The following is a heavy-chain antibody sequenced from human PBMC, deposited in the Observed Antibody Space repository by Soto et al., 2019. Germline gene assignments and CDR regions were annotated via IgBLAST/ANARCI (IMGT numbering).Heavy chain of an antibody. CDR2: IYYSGST. CDR1: GGSISSYY. Sequence: SETLSLTCTVSGGSISSYYWSWIRQPPGKGLEWIGYIYYSGSTNYNPSLKSRVTISVDMSQNQFSLKLTSVTAADTAVYYCARHGAIYSNSWYDFDYWGQGTLVTVSS. V-gene: IGHV4-59*08. CDR3: ARHGAIYSNSWYDFDY. D-gene: IGHD5-18*01. J-gene: IGHJ4*02.